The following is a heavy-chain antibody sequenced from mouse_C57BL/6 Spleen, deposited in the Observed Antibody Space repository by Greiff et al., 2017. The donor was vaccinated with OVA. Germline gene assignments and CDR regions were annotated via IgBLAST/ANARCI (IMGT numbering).Heavy chain of an antibody. CDR1: GYSITSGYY. CDR3: AREGTTVVARYFDV. V-gene: IGHV3-6*01. Sequence: DVKLQESGPGLVKPSQSLSLTCSVTGYSITSGYYWNWIRQFPGNKLEWMGYISYDGSNNYNPSLKNRISITRDTSKNQFFLKLNSVTTEDTATYYCAREGTTVVARYFDVWGTGTTVTVSS. CDR2: ISYDGSN. D-gene: IGHD1-1*01. J-gene: IGHJ1*03.